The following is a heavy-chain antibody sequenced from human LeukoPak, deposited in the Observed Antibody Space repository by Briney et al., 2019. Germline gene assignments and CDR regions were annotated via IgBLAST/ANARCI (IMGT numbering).Heavy chain of an antibody. Sequence: LEWFSSISSSSSYIYYADSVKGRLTISRDNAKNSLYLQMNSLRAEDTAVYYCARVSYGMDVWGQGTTVTVSS. V-gene: IGHV3-21*01. J-gene: IGHJ6*02. CDR2: ISSSSSYI. CDR3: ARVSYGMDV.